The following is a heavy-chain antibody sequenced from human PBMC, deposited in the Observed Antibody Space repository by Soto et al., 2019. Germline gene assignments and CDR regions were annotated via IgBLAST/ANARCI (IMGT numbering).Heavy chain of an antibody. CDR1: GGSISSSSYY. CDR3: ARLLEYYGMDV. D-gene: IGHD2-15*01. J-gene: IGHJ6*04. Sequence: SETLSLTCTVSGGSISSSSYYWGWIRQPPGKGLEWIGSIYYSGSTYYNPSLKSRVTISVDTSKNQFSLKLSSVTAADTAVYYCARLLEYYGMDVWGKGTTVSVS. CDR2: IYYSGST. V-gene: IGHV4-39*01.